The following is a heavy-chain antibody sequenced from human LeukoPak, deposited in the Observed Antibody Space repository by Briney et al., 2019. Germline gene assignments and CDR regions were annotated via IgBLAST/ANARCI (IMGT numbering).Heavy chain of an antibody. D-gene: IGHD3-3*01. CDR2: ISADNGNT. CDR1: GYTFTTYG. CDR3: ARGSLRFLEWSADY. V-gene: IGHV1-18*01. J-gene: IGHJ4*02. Sequence: ASVKVSCKASGYTFTTYGISWVRRAPGQGLEWMGWISADNGNTNYAQKFQGIIIMTTDTSTSTAFMEMKSLKSDDTAVYYCARGSLRFLEWSADYWGQGTLVTVSS.